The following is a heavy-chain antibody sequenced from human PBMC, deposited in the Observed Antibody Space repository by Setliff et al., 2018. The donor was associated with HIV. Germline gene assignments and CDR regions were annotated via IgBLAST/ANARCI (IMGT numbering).Heavy chain of an antibody. J-gene: IGHJ4*02. CDR3: ARGKDPGLYFDD. V-gene: IGHV4-31*03. Sequence: KTSETLSLTCTVSGDSITSNSYYWSWIRQFAGKGLEWIADIYYSGRINYNPSLKSRLTVSIDTSKNHLSLKVISVSVADTAMYFCARGKDPGLYFDDWRQGTLVTVSS. D-gene: IGHD2-15*01. CDR2: IYYSGRI. CDR1: GDSITSNSYY.